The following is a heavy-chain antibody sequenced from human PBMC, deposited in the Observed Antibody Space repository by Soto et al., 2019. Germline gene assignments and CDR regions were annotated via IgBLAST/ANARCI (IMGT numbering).Heavy chain of an antibody. CDR1: GGSIRSSSCH. J-gene: IGHJ5*02. V-gene: IGHV4-39*01. Sequence: SETLSLTCTVSGGSIRSSSCHWGWIRQPPGKGLEWIANINYSGTTFYNPSLKSRVTITLDTSKSQFSLRLTSVTASDTAVYYCARLGAYYQSLDPWGQGTVVTVSS. CDR2: INYSGTT. CDR3: ARLGAYYQSLDP. D-gene: IGHD2-21*01.